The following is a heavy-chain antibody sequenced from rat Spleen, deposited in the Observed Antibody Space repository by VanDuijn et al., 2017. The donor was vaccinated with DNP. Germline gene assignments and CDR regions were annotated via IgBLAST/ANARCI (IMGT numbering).Heavy chain of an antibody. CDR3: ARAGSPLID. D-gene: IGHD5-1*01. CDR2: ISYEGSST. Sequence: EVQLVESGGGLVQPGRSLKLSCAASGFTFSDYYMAWVRQAPKKGLEWVASISYEGSSTYYGDSVKGRFTISRDNAKSTLYLQMNSLRSEDTATYYCARAGSPLIDWGQGVMVTVSS. V-gene: IGHV5-22*01. CDR1: GFTFSDYY. J-gene: IGHJ2*01.